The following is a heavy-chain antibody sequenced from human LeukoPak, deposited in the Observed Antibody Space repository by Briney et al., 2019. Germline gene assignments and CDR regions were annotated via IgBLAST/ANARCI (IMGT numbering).Heavy chain of an antibody. D-gene: IGHD3-22*01. Sequence: GGSLRLSCAASGFTFSSYSMNWVRQAPGKGLEWVSSISSSSSYIYYADSVKGRFTISRDNAKNSQYLQMTSLRAQDTGIYYCARSSGSYRPFDSWGQGTLVIVSS. CDR3: ARSSGSYRPFDS. J-gene: IGHJ4*02. CDR1: GFTFSSYS. CDR2: ISSSSSYI. V-gene: IGHV3-21*01.